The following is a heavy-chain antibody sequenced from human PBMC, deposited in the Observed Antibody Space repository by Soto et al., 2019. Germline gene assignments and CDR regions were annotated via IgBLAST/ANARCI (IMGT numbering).Heavy chain of an antibody. D-gene: IGHD6-19*01. J-gene: IGHJ5*02. V-gene: IGHV1-69*01. CDR3: AREPVAGTRGRGDWFDP. CDR2: IIPIFGTA. CDR1: GGTFSSYA. Sequence: QVQLVQSGAEVKKPGSSVNVSCKASGGTFSSYAISWVRQAPGQGLEWMGGIIPIFGTANYAQKFQGRVTITADESTSTASRELSSLRSEDTAVYYCAREPVAGTRGRGDWFDPWGQGTMVTVSS.